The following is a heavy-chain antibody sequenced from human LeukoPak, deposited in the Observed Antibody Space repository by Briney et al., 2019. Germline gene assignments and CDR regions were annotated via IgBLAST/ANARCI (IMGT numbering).Heavy chain of an antibody. D-gene: IGHD3-10*01. Sequence: PGGSLRLSCAASGFTFSSYWMSWVRQAPGKGLEWVANIKQDGSEKYYVDSVKGRFTISRDNAKNSLYLQMNSLRAEDTAVYYCARRGADYYYGSGSYYMVDFDYWGQGTLVTVSS. CDR2: IKQDGSEK. J-gene: IGHJ4*02. CDR3: ARRGADYYYGSGSYYMVDFDY. CDR1: GFTFSSYW. V-gene: IGHV3-7*01.